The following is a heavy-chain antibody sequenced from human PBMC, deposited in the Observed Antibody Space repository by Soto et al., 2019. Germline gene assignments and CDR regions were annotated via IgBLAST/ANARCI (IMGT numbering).Heavy chain of an antibody. CDR2: ISYDGINK. V-gene: IGHV3-30-3*01. CDR1: GFTFSSYA. D-gene: IGHD6-19*01. Sequence: QVHLVESGGGVVQPGRSLRLSCAASGFTFSSYAMHWVRQAPGKGLEWVAVISYDGINKYYADSVKGRFTISRDNSKNTLYLQMNSLRAEDTAVYYCARDYRYGQWLDSGWENAFDIWGQGTMVTVSS. CDR3: ARDYRYGQWLDSGWENAFDI. J-gene: IGHJ3*02.